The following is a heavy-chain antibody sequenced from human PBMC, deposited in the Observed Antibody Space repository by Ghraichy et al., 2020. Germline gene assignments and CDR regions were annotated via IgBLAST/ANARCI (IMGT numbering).Heavy chain of an antibody. V-gene: IGHV1-69*04. CDR1: GGTFSSYS. J-gene: IGHJ1*01. Sequence: SVKVSCKSSGGTFSSYSIDWVRQAPGQGLEWMGRIIPIIGITNHAQKFQDRVTITADKSTNTAYMELSSLRSEDTAVYYCARERVVPGGLGKYGPGTSRDFQHWGQGTLVTVSS. CDR3: ARERVVPGGLGKYGPGTSRDFQH. D-gene: IGHD3-10*01. CDR2: IIPIIGIT.